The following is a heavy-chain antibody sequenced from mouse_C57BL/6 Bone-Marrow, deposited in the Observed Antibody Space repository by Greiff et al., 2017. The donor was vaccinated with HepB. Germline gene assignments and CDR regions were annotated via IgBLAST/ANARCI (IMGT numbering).Heavy chain of an antibody. CDR2: INPNNGGT. CDR1: GYTFTDYN. V-gene: IGHV1-18*01. CDR3: ARWGVTTRAWFAY. D-gene: IGHD2-2*01. J-gene: IGHJ3*01. Sequence: EVQVVESGPELVKPGASVKIPCKASGYTFTDYNMDWVKQSHGKSLEWIGDINPNNGGTIYNQKFKGKATLTVDKSSSTAYMELRSLTSEDTAVYYCARWGVTTRAWFAYWGQGTLVTVSA.